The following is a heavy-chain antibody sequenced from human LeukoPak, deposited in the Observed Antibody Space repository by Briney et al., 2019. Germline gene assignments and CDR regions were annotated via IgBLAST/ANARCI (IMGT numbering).Heavy chain of an antibody. CDR1: GFTFSDYY. V-gene: IGHV3-69-1*02. D-gene: IGHD3-10*01. CDR2: ISSSSTI. J-gene: IGHJ6*02. CDR3: ARDIGYYGSGSYYNRKIYYYYYYGMDV. Sequence: GGSLRLSCAASGFTFSDYYMNWVRQAPGKGLEWVSSISSSSTIYYADSVKGRFTIPRDNAKNSLYLQMNSLRAEDTAVYYCARDIGYYGSGSYYNRKIYYYYYYGMDVWGQGTTVTVSS.